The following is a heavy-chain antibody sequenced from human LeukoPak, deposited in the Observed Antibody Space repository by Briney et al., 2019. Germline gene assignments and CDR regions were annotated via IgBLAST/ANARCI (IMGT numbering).Heavy chain of an antibody. J-gene: IGHJ4*02. CDR3: AREMGLNIVATFGY. CDR2: ISSNGIST. D-gene: IGHD5-12*01. Sequence: HPGGSLRLSCVVSGFSLSSHGMHWVRQAPGKGLEDVSAISSNGISTFYANSVKGRFTVSRDDSKNTVYLQMGSLRAEDMAVYYCAREMGLNIVATFGYWGQGTLVTVSS. CDR1: GFSLSSHG. V-gene: IGHV3-64*01.